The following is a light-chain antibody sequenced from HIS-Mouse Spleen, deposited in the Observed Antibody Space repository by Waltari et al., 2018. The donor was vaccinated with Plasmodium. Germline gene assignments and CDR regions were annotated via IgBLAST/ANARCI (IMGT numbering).Light chain of an antibody. CDR2: EVS. J-gene: IGLJ3*02. Sequence: QSALTQPPSVSGSPGQSVTISCTGTSSDVGSYNRVSWYQQPPGTAPKLLIYEVSNLPSGVPDRFSGSKSGNTASLTISGLQAEDEADYYCSLYTSSSTYWVFGGGTKLTVL. CDR1: SSDVGSYNR. CDR3: SLYTSSSTYWV. V-gene: IGLV2-18*01.